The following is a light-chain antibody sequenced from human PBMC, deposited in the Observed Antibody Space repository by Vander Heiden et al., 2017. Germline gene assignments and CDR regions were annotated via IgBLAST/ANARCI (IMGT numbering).Light chain of an antibody. J-gene: IGLJ3*02. Sequence: QALLTQPSSLSPSPGASASLPSTLRSGINVGTYGIYWYQQKPGSPPQYLLRYKSDSDKEQGSGVPSRFSGSKDASANAGILVISGLQSEDEADYYCMIWYNSAVEFGGGTKLTVL. CDR3: MIWYNSAVE. CDR2: YKSDSDK. V-gene: IGLV5-45*03. CDR1: SGINVGTYG.